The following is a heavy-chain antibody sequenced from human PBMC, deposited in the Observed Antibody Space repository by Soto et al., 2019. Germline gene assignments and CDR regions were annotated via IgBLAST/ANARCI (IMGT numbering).Heavy chain of an antibody. Sequence: SETLSLTCTVSGGCISSYNWSWIRQPPGKGLEWIGYIYYSGSTNYNPSLKSRVTISVDTSKNQFSLKLSSVTAADTAVYYCARVGPTATRLRLGELSAYFDYWGQGTLVTVYS. V-gene: IGHV4-59*01. CDR2: IYYSGST. CDR3: ARVGPTATRLRLGELSAYFDY. CDR1: GGCISSYN. D-gene: IGHD3-16*02. J-gene: IGHJ4*02.